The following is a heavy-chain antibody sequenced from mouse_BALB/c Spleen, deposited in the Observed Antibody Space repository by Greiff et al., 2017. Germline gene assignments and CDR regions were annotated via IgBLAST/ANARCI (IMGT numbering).Heavy chain of an antibody. J-gene: IGHJ4*01. CDR2: IDPANGNT. CDR3: ARGGYDGAIDY. CDR1: GFNIKDTY. D-gene: IGHD2-2*01. V-gene: IGHV14-3*02. Sequence: VQLQQSGAELVKPGASVKLSCTASGFNIKDTYMHWVKQRPEQGLEWIGRIDPANGNTKYDPKFQGKATITADTSSNTAYLQLSSLTSEDTAVYYCARGGYDGAIDYWGQGTSVTVSS.